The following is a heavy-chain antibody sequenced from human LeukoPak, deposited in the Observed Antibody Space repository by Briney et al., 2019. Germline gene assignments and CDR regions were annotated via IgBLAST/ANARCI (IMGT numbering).Heavy chain of an antibody. CDR2: IYYSGST. D-gene: IGHD2-2*01. CDR3: ARVVPAAIGNQLFDP. V-gene: IGHV4-30-4*08. J-gene: IGHJ5*02. Sequence: PSQTLSLTCTVSGGSISSGDYYWSWIRQPPGKGLEWIGYIYYSGSTYYNPSLKSRVTISVDTSKNQFSLKLSSVTAADTAVYYCARVVPAAIGNQLFDPWGQGTLVTVSS. CDR1: GGSISSGDYY.